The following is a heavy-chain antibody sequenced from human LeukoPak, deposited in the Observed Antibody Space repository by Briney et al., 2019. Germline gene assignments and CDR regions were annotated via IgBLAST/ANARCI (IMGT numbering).Heavy chain of an antibody. CDR3: ATDSLATAYFDY. V-gene: IGHV4-34*01. CDR2: INHSGST. Sequence: SETLSLTCAVYGGSFSGYYWSWIRQPPGKGLEWIGEINHSGSTNYNPSLKSRVTISVGTSKNQFSLKLSSVTAADTAVYYCATDSLATAYFDYWGQGTLVTVSS. D-gene: IGHD1-26*01. J-gene: IGHJ4*02. CDR1: GGSFSGYY.